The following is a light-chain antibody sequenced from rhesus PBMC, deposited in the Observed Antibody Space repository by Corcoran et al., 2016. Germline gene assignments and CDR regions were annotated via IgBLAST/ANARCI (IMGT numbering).Light chain of an antibody. CDR1: QGITND. CDR2: EAS. V-gene: IGKV1-25*01. J-gene: IGKJ2*01. CDR3: QHYYSTPYS. Sequence: DIQMTQSPSSLSASAGDRVTITCRASQGITNDLAWYQQKPGESPKLLIYEASSLQSGIPSRFSGSGSGTDFTLTISSLQSEDFATYYCQHYYSTPYSFGQGTKVEIK.